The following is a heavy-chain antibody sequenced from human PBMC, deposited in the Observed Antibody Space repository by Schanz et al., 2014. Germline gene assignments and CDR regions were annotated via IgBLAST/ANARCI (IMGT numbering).Heavy chain of an antibody. Sequence: EEQLVESGGGLVQPGGSLRLSCAASGFSFSTYWMSWVRQAPGKGLEWVANIKRDGSVKDYVDSVEGRFTISRDNSKNSLYLQMNSLRAEDTAVYYCARIGGSVFDYWAQGTLVTVSS. V-gene: IGHV3-7*05. CDR1: GFSFSTYW. CDR2: IKRDGSVK. D-gene: IGHD3-10*01. CDR3: ARIGGSVFDY. J-gene: IGHJ4*02.